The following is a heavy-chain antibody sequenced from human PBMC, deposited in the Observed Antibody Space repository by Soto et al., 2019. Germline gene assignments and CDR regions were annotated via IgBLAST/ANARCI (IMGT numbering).Heavy chain of an antibody. CDR2: ISYDGGKK. V-gene: IGHV3-30*04. Sequence: TGGSLRLSCAASGFNFSSYAMHWVRQAPGKGLEWVAVISYDGGKKYYTDSVKGRFTISRDNSKNTLYVEMNSLSAEDAAVYYCAREGQPAAGTTPHNWGRGTLVTVSS. D-gene: IGHD6-13*01. CDR1: GFNFSSYA. CDR3: AREGQPAAGTTPHN. J-gene: IGHJ4*02.